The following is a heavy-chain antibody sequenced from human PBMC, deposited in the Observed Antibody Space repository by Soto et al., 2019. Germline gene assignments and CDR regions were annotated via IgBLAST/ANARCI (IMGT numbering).Heavy chain of an antibody. D-gene: IGHD2-21*02. V-gene: IGHV3-7*01. CDR1: GFTFSSYW. Sequence: GGSLRLSCAASGFTFSSYWMSWVRQAPGKGLEWVANIKQDGSEKYYVDSVKGRFTISRDNAKNSLYLQMNSLRAEDTAVYYWARDPSIGVATPKTYSYCGLAVWGKGPPVT. CDR2: IKQDGSEK. J-gene: IGHJ6*04. CDR3: ARDPSIGVATPKTYSYCGLAV.